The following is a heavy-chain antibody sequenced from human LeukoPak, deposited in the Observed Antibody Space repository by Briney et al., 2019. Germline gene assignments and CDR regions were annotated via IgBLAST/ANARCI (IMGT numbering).Heavy chain of an antibody. D-gene: IGHD3-10*01. CDR2: ISLSGSKI. V-gene: IGHV3-48*01. Sequence: GGSLRLSCAASGFTFGGYNMNWIRQAPGKGLEWVSYISLSGSKIDYADSVKGRFTISRDNAKNSLYLQMNSLRAEDTAVYYCARGSNWFDPWGQGTLVTVSS. CDR3: ARGSNWFDP. CDR1: GFTFGGYN. J-gene: IGHJ5*02.